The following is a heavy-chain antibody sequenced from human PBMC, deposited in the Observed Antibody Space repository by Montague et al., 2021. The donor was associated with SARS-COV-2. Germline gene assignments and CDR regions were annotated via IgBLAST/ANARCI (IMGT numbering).Heavy chain of an antibody. CDR1: GGSISSYSFY. J-gene: IGHJ3*02. CDR2: IYYSGTT. CDR3: ARPRGVGTYDI. Sequence: SETLSLTCTVSGGSISSYSFYWGWIRQPPGRGLEWIGTIYYSGTTYYNPSLKSRVTISIDTSKNRFSLNLSSVTAADTAVYYCARPRGVGTYDIWGQGTMVTVSS. V-gene: IGHV4-39*01. D-gene: IGHD7-27*01.